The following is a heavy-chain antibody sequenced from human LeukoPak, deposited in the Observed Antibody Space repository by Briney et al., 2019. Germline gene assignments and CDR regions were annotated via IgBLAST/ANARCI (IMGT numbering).Heavy chain of an antibody. D-gene: IGHD1-14*01. CDR1: GFTVITND. V-gene: IGHV3-53*01. CDR2: LYSDGNT. Sequence: GGSLRLSCAASGFTVITNDMTWVRQAPGKGLEWVSVLYSDGNTKYADSVQGRFTISRDNSKNTLYLEMNSLSPDDTAVYYCARDVEPLAANTLAYWGQGTLVTVSS. J-gene: IGHJ4*02. CDR3: ARDVEPLAANTLAY.